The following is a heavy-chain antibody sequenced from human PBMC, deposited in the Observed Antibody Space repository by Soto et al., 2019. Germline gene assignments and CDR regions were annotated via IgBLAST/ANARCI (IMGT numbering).Heavy chain of an antibody. CDR3: ADPVPAPTHYAYYDMGV. CDR1: GFTFSYYT. CDR2: ISNSGDTI. Sequence: EVQLLESGGGLVQPGGSLRLSCVASGFTFSYYTMSWVRQAPGKGLEWVSGISNSGDTIYYADSVKGRFTISRDNFKNTLYLQMTCLRADDTAVYYSADPVPAPTHYAYYDMGVWGQGTTVTVSS. D-gene: IGHD2-2*01. V-gene: IGHV3-23*01. J-gene: IGHJ6*02.